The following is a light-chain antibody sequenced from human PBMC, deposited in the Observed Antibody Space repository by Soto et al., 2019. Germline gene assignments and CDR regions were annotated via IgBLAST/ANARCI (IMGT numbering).Light chain of an antibody. CDR1: QGISTN. CDR2: AAS. V-gene: IGKV1-12*01. J-gene: IGKJ5*01. Sequence: DIQMTQSQSSVSASVGDRVTITCRASQGISTNLAWYQQKPEKAPKLLIYAASTLQSGVPPRFRVSGSVTEFTLTISSLQPEDGATYFCQQANRVPLGFGQGTRLEIK. CDR3: QQANRVPLG.